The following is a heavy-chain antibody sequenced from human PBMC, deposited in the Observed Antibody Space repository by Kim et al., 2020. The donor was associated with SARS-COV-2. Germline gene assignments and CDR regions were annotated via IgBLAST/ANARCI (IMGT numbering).Heavy chain of an antibody. CDR1: GGSISSGDYY. Sequence: SETLSLTCTVSGGSISSGDYYWSWIRQPPGKGLEWIGYIYYSGSTYYNPSLKSRVTISVDTSKNQSSLKLSSVTAADTAVYYCARVRFSITIFGVVTRLFDYWGQGTLVTVSS. V-gene: IGHV4-30-4*01. D-gene: IGHD3-3*01. J-gene: IGHJ4*02. CDR3: ARVRFSITIFGVVTRLFDY. CDR2: IYYSGST.